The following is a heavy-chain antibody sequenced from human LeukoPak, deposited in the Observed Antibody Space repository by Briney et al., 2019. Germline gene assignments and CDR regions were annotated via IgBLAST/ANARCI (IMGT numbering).Heavy chain of an antibody. D-gene: IGHD2-8*01. CDR3: AKDSFSHNGIYDALDL. Sequence: GGSLRLSCGASGFTFNHYAMTWVRQAPGKGLEWVSTIGGGPVYYADSVKGRFTISRDDSKNTLFLQMKSLRAEDTAIYYCAKDSFSHNGIYDALDLWGQGTMVTVSS. V-gene: IGHV3-23*01. J-gene: IGHJ3*01. CDR1: GFTFNHYA. CDR2: IGGGPV.